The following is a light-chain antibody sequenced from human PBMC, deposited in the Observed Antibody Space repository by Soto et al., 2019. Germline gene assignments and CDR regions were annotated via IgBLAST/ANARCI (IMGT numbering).Light chain of an antibody. CDR2: GTS. V-gene: IGKV3-20*01. J-gene: IGKJ2*01. Sequence: EIVLTQSPATLSLSPGERATLSCRASQTITSYYLAWYQKKPGQAPTLLIYGTSTRATGIPDRFSGSGSGTDFSLTISGLEPEDFAVYSCHQYGNSPPTFGQGTNLEIK. CDR3: HQYGNSPPT. CDR1: QTITSYY.